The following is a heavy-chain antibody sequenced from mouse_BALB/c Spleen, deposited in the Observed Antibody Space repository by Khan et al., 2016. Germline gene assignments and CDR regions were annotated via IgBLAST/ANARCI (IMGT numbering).Heavy chain of an antibody. J-gene: IGHJ1*01. V-gene: IGHV9-3-1*01. CDR2: INTYSGES. CDR1: GYTFTNYG. D-gene: IGHD2-14*01. Sequence: QIQLVQSGPELKKPGKTVKISCKASGYTFTNYGMNWVKQAPGKGLKWMGWINTYSGESTYADDFKGRFAFSLETSANTAYLQINNLKNEDTATXFCSSNRSYSAGTGYVVVWGGGTTVTVCS. CDR3: SSNRSYSAGTGYVVV.